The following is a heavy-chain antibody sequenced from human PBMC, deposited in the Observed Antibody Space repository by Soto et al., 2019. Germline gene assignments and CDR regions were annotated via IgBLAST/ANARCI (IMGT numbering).Heavy chain of an antibody. CDR2: ITTTGDT. D-gene: IGHD2-21*01. J-gene: IGHJ6*02. CDR1: GFTFSNYD. V-gene: IGHV3-13*01. CDR3: ARELHGGSYGMDV. Sequence: EVQLVESGGGLVQPGGSLRLSCAASGFTFSNYDMHWVRQVTGKGLEWVSGITTTGDTYYPGSVKGRFTISREKAKNSLYLQMNSLSAGDTAVYYCARELHGGSYGMDVWGQGTTVTFSS.